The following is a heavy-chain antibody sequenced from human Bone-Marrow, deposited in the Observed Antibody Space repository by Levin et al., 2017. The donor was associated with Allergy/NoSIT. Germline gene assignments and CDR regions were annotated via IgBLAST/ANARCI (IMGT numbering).Heavy chain of an antibody. J-gene: IGHJ4*02. D-gene: IGHD5/OR15-5a*01. V-gene: IGHV1-2*02. CDR2: INPNSGAT. Sequence: ASVKVSCTASGYTFIDFYIHWVRQAPGQGPEWMGWINPNSGATNYAQKFQGRVTLTTDTSIRTAYMELSRVRSDDAAVYYCARVEGIVSTIDYWGQGALVIVSS. CDR3: ARVEGIVSTIDY. CDR1: GYTFIDFY.